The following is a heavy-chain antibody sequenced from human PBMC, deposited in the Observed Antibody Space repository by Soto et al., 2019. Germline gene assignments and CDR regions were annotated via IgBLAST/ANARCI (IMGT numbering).Heavy chain of an antibody. D-gene: IGHD3-3*01. J-gene: IGHJ4*02. Sequence: EVQLLESGGGLVQPGGSLRLSCAASGFTFSSYVMSWVRQAPGKGLEWVSAISGSGGSTYYADSVKGRFTISRDNSKNTLYLQMNSLRAEDTAVYYCAKDQNRLRFFDYWGQGTLVTVSS. CDR1: GFTFSSYV. V-gene: IGHV3-23*01. CDR3: AKDQNRLRFFDY. CDR2: ISGSGGST.